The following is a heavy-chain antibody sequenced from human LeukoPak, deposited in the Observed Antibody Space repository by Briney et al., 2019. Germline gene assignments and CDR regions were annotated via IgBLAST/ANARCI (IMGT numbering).Heavy chain of an antibody. Sequence: SQTLSLSCAISGDSVSTSGVAWNWIRQSPSRGLEWLGRTYYRSKWYNDYAVSVKSRITITPDTSKSQFALHLNSVTPEDTAVYYCAREAEVGTTWSWFDPWGQGTLVTVSS. CDR3: AREAEVGTTWSWFDP. J-gene: IGHJ5*02. V-gene: IGHV6-1*01. CDR1: GDSVSTSGVA. D-gene: IGHD1-26*01. CDR2: TYYRSKWYN.